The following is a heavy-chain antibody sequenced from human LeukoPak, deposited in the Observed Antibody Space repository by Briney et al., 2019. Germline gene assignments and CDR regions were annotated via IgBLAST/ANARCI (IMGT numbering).Heavy chain of an antibody. J-gene: IGHJ5*02. D-gene: IGHD6-19*01. CDR1: GFTFTNYG. CDR2: LSSQSGEK. CDR3: AFSGGSSDWAPNT. V-gene: IGHV3-9*01. Sequence: PGGSLRLSCVASGFTFTNYGMSWVRQAPGKGLEWVSGLSSQSGEKAYADSVRGRFTISRDDAKKFLYLQMNSLRVEDTALYFCAFSGGSSDWAPNTWGQGVLVTVSS.